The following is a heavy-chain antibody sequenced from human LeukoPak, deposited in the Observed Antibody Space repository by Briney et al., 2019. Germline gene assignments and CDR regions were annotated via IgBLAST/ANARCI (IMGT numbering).Heavy chain of an antibody. CDR1: GFTVSSNY. D-gene: IGHD2-2*01. V-gene: IGHV3-53*01. J-gene: IGHJ5*02. CDR2: IYSSGNT. CDR3: ARGARRICSSTSCPFDP. Sequence: QSGGSLRLSCAASGFTVSSNYMSWVRQAPGKGLEWVSVIYSSGNTYYADSVKGRFTISRDNSKNTLYLQMNSLRAEDTAVYYCARGARRICSSTSCPFDPWGQGTLVTVSS.